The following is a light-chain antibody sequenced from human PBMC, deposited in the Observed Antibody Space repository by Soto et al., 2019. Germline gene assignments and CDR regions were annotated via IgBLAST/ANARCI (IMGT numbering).Light chain of an antibody. J-gene: IGLJ1*01. CDR1: SSNIGSNA. V-gene: IGLV1-44*01. CDR3: AAWNDNLNGPSYV. Sequence: QSVLTQPPSASGTPGQKVTISCSGSSSNIGSNAVNWYQQVPGTAPKLLIYSDDQRPSGVPDRFSGSKSGTSASLAISGLQSEDEADYICAAWNDNLNGPSYVFGTGTKVTL. CDR2: SDD.